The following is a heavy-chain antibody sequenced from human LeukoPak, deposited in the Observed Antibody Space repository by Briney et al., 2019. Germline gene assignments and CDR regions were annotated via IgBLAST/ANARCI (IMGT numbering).Heavy chain of an antibody. V-gene: IGHV4-59*11. Sequence: SETLSLTCTVSGGSISSHYWSWIRQPPGKGLEWVGYIYYSGSTNYNPSLKSRVTISVDTSKNQFSLKLSSVTAADTAVYYCARVSLRGFDYWGQGTLVTVSS. CDR2: IYYSGST. CDR3: ARVSLRGFDY. D-gene: IGHD5-12*01. J-gene: IGHJ4*02. CDR1: GGSISSHY.